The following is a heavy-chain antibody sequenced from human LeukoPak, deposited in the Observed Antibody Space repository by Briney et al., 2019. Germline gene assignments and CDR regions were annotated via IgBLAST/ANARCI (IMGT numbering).Heavy chain of an antibody. Sequence: GGSLRLSCAASGFTFDDYARHWVRQAPGKGLEWVSGISWNSGSIGYADSVKGRFSISRDNAKNSVYLQMNSLRAEDTALYHCAREISRAALDYWGQGTLVTVSS. D-gene: IGHD6-6*01. CDR2: ISWNSGSI. CDR3: AREISRAALDY. V-gene: IGHV3-9*01. J-gene: IGHJ4*02. CDR1: GFTFDDYA.